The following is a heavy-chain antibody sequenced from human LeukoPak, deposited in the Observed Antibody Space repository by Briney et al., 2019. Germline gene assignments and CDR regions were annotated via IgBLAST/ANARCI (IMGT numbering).Heavy chain of an antibody. CDR2: ISSSSSTI. CDR1: GFTFSSYS. J-gene: IGHJ4*02. D-gene: IGHD3-16*02. V-gene: IGHV3-48*01. Sequence: PGGSLRLSCAASGFTFSSYSMNWVRQAPGKGLEWVSYISSSSSTIYYADSVKGRFTISRDNAKNSLYLQMNSLRAEDTAVYYCAKAFIETFGGVIANLYLDYWGQGTLVTVSS. CDR3: AKAFIETFGGVIANLYLDY.